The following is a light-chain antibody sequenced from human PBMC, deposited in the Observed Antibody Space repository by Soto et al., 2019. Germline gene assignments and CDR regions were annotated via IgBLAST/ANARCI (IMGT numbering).Light chain of an antibody. CDR2: DVS. V-gene: IGKV1-5*01. J-gene: IGKJ1*01. CDR3: QQYNNWPRT. CDR1: QSISSW. Sequence: DIQMTQSPSTLSASVGDRVTITCRASQSISSWLAWYQHKPGKAPNLLIYDVSSLQSGVPSRFSGSGSGTEFTLTISSLQSEDFAVYYCQQYNNWPRTFGQGTKVDIK.